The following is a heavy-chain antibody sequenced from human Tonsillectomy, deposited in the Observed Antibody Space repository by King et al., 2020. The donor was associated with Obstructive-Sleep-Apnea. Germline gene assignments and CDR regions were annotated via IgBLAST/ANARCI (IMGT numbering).Heavy chain of an antibody. CDR1: GFTFNNYP. CDR3: ARGEIRFLEWSPPNLDY. J-gene: IGHJ4*02. Sequence: EVQLVESGGGLVKPGGSLRLSCAASGFTFNNYPMNWVRQAPGKGLEWVSFISSSDNYIYYADSVQGRFTISRDNAKNSLYLQMNSLRAEDTAVYYCARGEIRFLEWSPPNLDYWGQGTLVTVSS. CDR2: ISSSDNYI. V-gene: IGHV3-21*01. D-gene: IGHD3-3*01.